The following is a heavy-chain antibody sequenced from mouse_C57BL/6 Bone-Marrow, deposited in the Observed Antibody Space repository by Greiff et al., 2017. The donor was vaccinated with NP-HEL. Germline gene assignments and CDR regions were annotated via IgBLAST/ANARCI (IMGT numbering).Heavy chain of an antibody. Sequence: QVQLQQSGAELVRPGASVTLSCKASGYTFTDYEMHWVKQTPVHGLEWIGAIDPETGGTAYNQKFKGKAILTADKSSSTAYMELRSLTSEDSAVYYCTRGTVVAMDYWGQGTSVTVSS. CDR1: GYTFTDYE. CDR2: IDPETGGT. D-gene: IGHD1-1*01. J-gene: IGHJ4*01. CDR3: TRGTVVAMDY. V-gene: IGHV1-15*01.